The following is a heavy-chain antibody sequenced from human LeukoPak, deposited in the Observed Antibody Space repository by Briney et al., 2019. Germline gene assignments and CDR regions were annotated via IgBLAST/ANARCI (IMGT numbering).Heavy chain of an antibody. V-gene: IGHV3-30*02. CDR2: IRYDGSNK. CDR1: GFTFSSYG. CDR3: AKVGYCSSTSCYTNYYYMDV. D-gene: IGHD2-2*02. Sequence: GGXXRLSCAASGFTFSSYGMHWVRQAPGKGLEWVAFIRYDGSNKYYADSVKGRSTISRDNSKNTLYLQMNSLRAEDTAVYYCAKVGYCSSTSCYTNYYYMDVWGKGTTVTVSS. J-gene: IGHJ6*03.